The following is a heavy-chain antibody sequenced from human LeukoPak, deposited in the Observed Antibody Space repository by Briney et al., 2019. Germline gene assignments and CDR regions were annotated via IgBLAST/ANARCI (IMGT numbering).Heavy chain of an antibody. D-gene: IGHD3-22*01. CDR1: GESSFSSYY. CDR2: INHSGYT. V-gene: IGHV4-34*01. J-gene: IGHJ4*02. CDR3: SRQVVGNGY. Sequence: SETLSLTCAVYGESSFSSYYWSWIRQTPGGALEWIGEINHSGYTNYNPSLKSRVTLPIDTSKNQFSLRLNSVTAADTAVYYCSRQVVGNGYWGQGTLVTVSS.